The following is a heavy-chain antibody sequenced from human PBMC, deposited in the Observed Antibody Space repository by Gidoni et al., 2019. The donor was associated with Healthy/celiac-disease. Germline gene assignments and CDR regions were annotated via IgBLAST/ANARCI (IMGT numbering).Heavy chain of an antibody. D-gene: IGHD2-2*01. CDR3: AKVFSDQLLSDAFDI. J-gene: IGHJ3*02. Sequence: EVQLVESGGGLVQPGRSLRLSCAASGFTFDDYAMHWVRQAPGKGLEWVSGIRWNSGSIGYADSVKGRFTISRDNAKNSLYLQMNSLRAEDTALYYCAKVFSDQLLSDAFDIWGQGTMVTVSS. CDR2: IRWNSGSI. CDR1: GFTFDDYA. V-gene: IGHV3-9*01.